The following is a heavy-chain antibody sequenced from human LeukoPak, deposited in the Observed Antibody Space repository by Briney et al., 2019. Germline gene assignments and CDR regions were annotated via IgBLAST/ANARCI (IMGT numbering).Heavy chain of an antibody. CDR3: AREGYGFSDSKGGFYYFDY. CDR2: IYTSGST. CDR1: GGSISSGSYY. V-gene: IGHV4-61*02. Sequence: SQTLSLTCTVSGGSISSGSYYWGWIRQPAGRGLEWIGRIYTSGSTNYNPSLKSRVTISVDTSKNQFSLKLSSVTAADTAVYYCAREGYGFSDSKGGFYYFDYWGQGTLVTVSS. D-gene: IGHD5-18*01. J-gene: IGHJ4*02.